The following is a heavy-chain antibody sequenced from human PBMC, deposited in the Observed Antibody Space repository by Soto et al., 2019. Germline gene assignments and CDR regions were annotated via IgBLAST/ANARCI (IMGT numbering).Heavy chain of an antibody. Sequence: GESLKISCRTSGYKFTSSWIAWVRQKPGKGLEWMGIIFPSDSDTRYSPSFQGQVTISADRSTSTVFLQWASLKASDTAVYFCARKDKSGYFYWFDPWGQGTLVPVSS. CDR1: GYKFTSSW. V-gene: IGHV5-51*01. D-gene: IGHD2-21*02. CDR3: ARKDKSGYFYWFDP. J-gene: IGHJ5*02. CDR2: IFPSDSDT.